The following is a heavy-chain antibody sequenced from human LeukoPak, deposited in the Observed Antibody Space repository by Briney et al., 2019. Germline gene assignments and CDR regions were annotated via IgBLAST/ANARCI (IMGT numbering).Heavy chain of an antibody. J-gene: IGHJ4*02. CDR1: GGSVSSGSYY. CDR3: ARGDYYGSGVDY. Sequence: SETLSLTCTVSGGSVSSGSYYWNWTRQPPGKGLEWIGYIYYSGSTNYNPSLRSRVTISVDTSKNQFSLKLSSVTAADTAVYYCARGDYYGSGVDYWGQGTLVTVSS. D-gene: IGHD3-10*01. V-gene: IGHV4-61*01. CDR2: IYYSGST.